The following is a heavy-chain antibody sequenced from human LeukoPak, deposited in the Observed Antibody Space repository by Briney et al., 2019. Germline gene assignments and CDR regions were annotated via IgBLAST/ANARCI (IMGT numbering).Heavy chain of an antibody. CDR3: ARIYCSSTSCYTGYFDY. V-gene: IGHV1-18*01. D-gene: IGHD2-2*02. CDR2: ISAYNGNT. Sequence: ASVKVSCKASGYTFTSYGISWVRQAPGQGLEWMGWISAYNGNTNYAQKLQGRVTMTTDTSTSTAYMELRSLRSDGTAVYYCARIYCSSTSCYTGYFDYWGQGTLVTISS. J-gene: IGHJ4*02. CDR1: GYTFTSYG.